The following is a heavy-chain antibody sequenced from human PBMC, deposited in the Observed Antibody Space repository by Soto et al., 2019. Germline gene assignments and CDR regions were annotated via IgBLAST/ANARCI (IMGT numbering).Heavy chain of an antibody. CDR3: AREGGSIGGWFGRKFDS. CDR2: ISSGGTTT. CDR1: GFSFSTHA. D-gene: IGHD6-19*01. V-gene: IGHV3-23*01. J-gene: IGHJ4*02. Sequence: LRLSCTASGFSFSTHAMSWVRQAPGKGLEWVSSISSGGTTTFYAASVEGRFTISRDKSKNTLYLQMNSLRADDTAVYYCAREGGSIGGWFGRKFDSWGQGTQVTVSS.